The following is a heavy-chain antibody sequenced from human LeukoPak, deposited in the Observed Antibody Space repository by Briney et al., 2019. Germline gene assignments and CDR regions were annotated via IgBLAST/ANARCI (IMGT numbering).Heavy chain of an antibody. J-gene: IGHJ4*02. Sequence: PSETLSLTCTVSGGSISSHYWSWIRQHPGKGLEWIGYIYYSGSTYYNSSLKSRVTISVDTSKNQFSLKLSSVTAADTAVYYCARDVSAAGSFDYWGQGTLVTVSS. CDR1: GGSISSHY. D-gene: IGHD6-13*01. CDR2: IYYSGST. CDR3: ARDVSAAGSFDY. V-gene: IGHV4-59*06.